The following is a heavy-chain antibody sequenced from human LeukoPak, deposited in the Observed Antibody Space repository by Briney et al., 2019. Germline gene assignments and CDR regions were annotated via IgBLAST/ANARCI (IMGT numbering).Heavy chain of an antibody. V-gene: IGHV3-30*02. Sequence: GGSLRLSCAASGFTFSSYAMNWAREAPGKGLEWVAFVRYDGDNKYYADSVKGRFTISRDNSKNTLYLQMNSLRAEDTAVYYCARGEADLDYWGQGTLVTVSS. J-gene: IGHJ4*02. CDR2: VRYDGDNK. CDR1: GFTFSSYA. D-gene: IGHD1-26*01. CDR3: ARGEADLDY.